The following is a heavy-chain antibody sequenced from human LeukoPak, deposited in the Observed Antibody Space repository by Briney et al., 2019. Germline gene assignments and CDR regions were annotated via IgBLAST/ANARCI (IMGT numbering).Heavy chain of an antibody. CDR3: ARARVYDSSGYAD. Sequence: KASETLSLTCAVSGGSISSNSYYWGWIRQPPGKGLEWIGSIYYSGSTYYNPSLKSRVTISVDTSKNQFSLKLSSVTAADTAVYYCARARVYDSSGYADWGQGTMVTVSS. CDR1: GGSISSNSYY. CDR2: IYYSGST. D-gene: IGHD3-22*01. J-gene: IGHJ3*01. V-gene: IGHV4-39*07.